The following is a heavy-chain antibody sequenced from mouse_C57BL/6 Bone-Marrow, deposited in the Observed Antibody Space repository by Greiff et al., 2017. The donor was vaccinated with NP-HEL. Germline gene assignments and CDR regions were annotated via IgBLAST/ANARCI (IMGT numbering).Heavy chain of an antibody. D-gene: IGHD1-1*01. J-gene: IGHJ2*01. CDR3: VREGGFTTVVPDYFDY. CDR2: IRSKSSNYAT. CDR1: GFTFNTYA. Sequence: VQLKESGGGLVQPKGSLKLSCAASGFTFNTYAMHWVRQAPGKGLEWVARIRSKSSNYATYYADSVKDRFTISRDDSQSMLYLQMNNLKTEDTAMYYCVREGGFTTVVPDYFDYWGQGTTLTVSS. V-gene: IGHV10-3*01.